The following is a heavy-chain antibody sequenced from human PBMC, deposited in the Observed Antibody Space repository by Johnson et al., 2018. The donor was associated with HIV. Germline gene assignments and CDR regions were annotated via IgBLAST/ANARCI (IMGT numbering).Heavy chain of an antibody. D-gene: IGHD6-13*01. CDR1: GFTFSDYY. Sequence: VQLVESGGGLVKPGGSLRLSCAASGFTFSDYYMSWIRQTPGKGLEWVSAIGTAGDTYYPGSVKGRFTISRENAKNSLYLQMNSLRAGDTAVYYCARSSSTAAPGRDAFDIWGQGTMVTVSS. V-gene: IGHV3-13*01. J-gene: IGHJ3*02. CDR2: IGTAGDT. CDR3: ARSSSTAAPGRDAFDI.